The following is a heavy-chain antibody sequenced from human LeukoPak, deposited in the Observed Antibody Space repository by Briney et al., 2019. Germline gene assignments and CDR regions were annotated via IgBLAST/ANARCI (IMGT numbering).Heavy chain of an antibody. J-gene: IGHJ3*02. CDR1: GFTFSSYA. CDR3: AKGIGSSSWYYAFDI. CDR2: NSGSGGST. V-gene: IGHV3-23*01. D-gene: IGHD6-13*01. Sequence: HGGSLRLSCAASGFTFSSYAMSWVRQAPGKRLEWVSANSGSGGSTYYADSVKGRFTISRDNSKNTLYLQMNSLRAEDTAVYYCAKGIGSSSWYYAFDIWGQGTMVTVSS.